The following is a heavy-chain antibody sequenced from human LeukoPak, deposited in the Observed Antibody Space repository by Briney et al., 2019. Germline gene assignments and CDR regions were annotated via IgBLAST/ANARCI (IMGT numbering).Heavy chain of an antibody. Sequence: QPGGSLRLSCAASGFTFSSYEMNWVRQGPGKGLEWLSHISNSGSSIQYADSVKGRFTISRDNAKNSLYLQMNSLRAEDTAVYYCARTRDGPFEYWGQGTLATVSS. CDR2: ISNSGSSI. CDR3: ARTRDGPFEY. CDR1: GFTFSSYE. J-gene: IGHJ4*02. D-gene: IGHD5-24*01. V-gene: IGHV3-48*03.